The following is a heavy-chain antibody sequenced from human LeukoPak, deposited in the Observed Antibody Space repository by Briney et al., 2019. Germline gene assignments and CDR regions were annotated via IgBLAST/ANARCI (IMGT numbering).Heavy chain of an antibody. CDR2: IDSNSNFM. V-gene: IGHV3-21*01. J-gene: IGHJ4*02. CDR3: AKGGRYCGGDCYSFDY. Sequence: GGSLRLSCAASGFTFGLYSMTWVRQAPGKGLEWVSLIDSNSNFMNYADSVKGRFTISRDNSKNTLYLQMDSLRAEDTAVYYCAKGGRYCGGDCYSFDYWGQGTLVTVSS. D-gene: IGHD2-21*02. CDR1: GFTFGLYS.